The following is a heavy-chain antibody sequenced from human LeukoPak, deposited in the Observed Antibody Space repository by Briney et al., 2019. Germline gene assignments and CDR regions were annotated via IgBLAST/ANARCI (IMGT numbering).Heavy chain of an antibody. CDR1: GGSISSYY. V-gene: IGHV4-59*01. CDR2: IYYSGST. Sequence: PSETLSLTCTVSGGSISSYYWSWIRQPPGKGLEWIGYIYYSGSTNYNPSLKSRVTISVDTSKNQFSLKLSSVTAAGTAVYYLSRSSGYSFFDYWGQGTLVTVSS. J-gene: IGHJ4*02. CDR3: SRSSGYSFFDY. D-gene: IGHD3-22*01.